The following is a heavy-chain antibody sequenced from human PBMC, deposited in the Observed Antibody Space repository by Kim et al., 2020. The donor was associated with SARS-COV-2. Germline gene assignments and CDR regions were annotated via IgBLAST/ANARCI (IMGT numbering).Heavy chain of an antibody. V-gene: IGHV4-39*07. CDR2: IYYSGST. D-gene: IGHD6-13*01. J-gene: IGHJ3*02. CDR3: ARSGIAAAGNSQKHAFDI. CDR1: GGSISSSSYY. Sequence: SETLSLTCTVSGGSISSSSYYWGWIRQPPGKGLEWIGSIYYSGSTYYNPSLKSRVTISVDTSKNQFSLKLSSVTAADTAVYYCARSGIAAAGNSQKHAFDIWGQGTMVTVSS.